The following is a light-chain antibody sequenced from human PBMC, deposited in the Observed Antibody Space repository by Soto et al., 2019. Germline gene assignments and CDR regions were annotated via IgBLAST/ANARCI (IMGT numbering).Light chain of an antibody. CDR3: QQYNSYWT. CDR1: QSISSW. J-gene: IGKJ1*01. V-gene: IGKV1-5*03. CDR2: KAS. Sequence: DIQMTQSPSTLSASVGDRVTITCRASQSISSWLAWYQQKPGKAPKLLIYKASSLESWVPSRFNGSGSGTEFTLLISSLQPDDFATYYCQQYNSYWTFGQGTKVEIK.